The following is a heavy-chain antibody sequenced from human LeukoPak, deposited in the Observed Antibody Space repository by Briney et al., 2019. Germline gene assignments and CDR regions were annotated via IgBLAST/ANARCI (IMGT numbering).Heavy chain of an antibody. D-gene: IGHD3-22*01. J-gene: IGHJ6*02. Sequence: ASVKVSCKASGYNFAGYAMHWVRQAPGQRLEWMGWINAGNGNTKYSQKFQGRVTITRDTSASTVYMELSSLRSEDTAVYYCARDLDSSREDVWGQGTTVTVSS. V-gene: IGHV1-3*01. CDR1: GYNFAGYA. CDR2: INAGNGNT. CDR3: ARDLDSSREDV.